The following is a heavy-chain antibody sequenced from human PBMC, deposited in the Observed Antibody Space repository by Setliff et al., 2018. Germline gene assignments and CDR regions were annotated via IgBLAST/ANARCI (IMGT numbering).Heavy chain of an antibody. CDR1: GFSLTTTGVA. CDR2: IYWDDDK. CDR3: AHRPKMGSDGFYSAFDM. D-gene: IGHD2-15*01. Sequence: SGPTLVNPTQTLTLTCAFSGFSLTTTGVAVGWIRQPPGKALEWLALIYWDDDKRYSPSLKSRLTIVKDTSKNQVVLTMTNMDPVDTATYYCAHRPKMGSDGFYSAFDMWGQGTMVTV. V-gene: IGHV2-5*02. J-gene: IGHJ3*02.